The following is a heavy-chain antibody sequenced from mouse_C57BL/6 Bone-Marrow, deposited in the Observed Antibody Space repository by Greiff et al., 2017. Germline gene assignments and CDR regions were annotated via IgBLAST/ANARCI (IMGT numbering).Heavy chain of an antibody. CDR1: GYAFSSSW. J-gene: IGHJ2*01. Sequence: QVQLQQSGAELVKPGASVKISCKASGYAFSSSWMNWVKQRPGKGLEWIGQIYPGDGDTNYNGKFKGKATLTADKSSSTAYMQLSSLTSEDSAVYFCARLGLKGDYWGQGTTLTVSS. D-gene: IGHD4-1*01. V-gene: IGHV1-80*01. CDR3: ARLGLKGDY. CDR2: IYPGDGDT.